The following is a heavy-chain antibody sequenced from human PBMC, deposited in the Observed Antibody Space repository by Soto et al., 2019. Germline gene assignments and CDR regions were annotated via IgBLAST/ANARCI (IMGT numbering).Heavy chain of an antibody. Sequence: GASVKVSCKASGGTFSSYAISWVRQAPGQGLEWMGGIIPIFGTANYAQKFQGRVTITADESTSTAYMELSSLRSEDTAVYYCARYRRGGSYLYYYYYGMDVWGQGTTVTVSS. CDR2: IIPIFGTA. V-gene: IGHV1-69*13. CDR3: ARYRRGGSYLYYYYYGMDV. CDR1: GGTFSSYA. J-gene: IGHJ6*02. D-gene: IGHD1-26*01.